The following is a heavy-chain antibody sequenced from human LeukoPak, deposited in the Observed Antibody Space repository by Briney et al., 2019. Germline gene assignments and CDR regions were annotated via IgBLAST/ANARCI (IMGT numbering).Heavy chain of an antibody. CDR2: ISSSSSTI. D-gene: IGHD6-19*01. J-gene: IGHJ6*02. CDR1: GFTFSSYS. V-gene: IGHV3-48*04. Sequence: GGSLRLSCAASGFTFSSYSMNWVRQAPGKGLEWVSYISSSSSTIYYADSVKGRFTISRDNAKNSLYLQMNSLRAEDTAVYYCARDRISGENYYYYYGMDVWGQGTTVTVSS. CDR3: ARDRISGENYYYYYGMDV.